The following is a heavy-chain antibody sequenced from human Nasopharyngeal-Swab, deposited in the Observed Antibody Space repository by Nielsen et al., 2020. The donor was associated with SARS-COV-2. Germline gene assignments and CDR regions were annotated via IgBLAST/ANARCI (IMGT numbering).Heavy chain of an antibody. D-gene: IGHD2-15*01. CDR2: IYYSGCT. CDR3: ASLLRSYCSGGSCYPNGMDV. V-gene: IGHV4-59*01. Sequence: GSLRLSCTVSGGSFSSYYWSWIRQPPGKGLEWIGYIYYSGCTNYNPSPKSRVTISVDTSKNQFSLKLSSVTAADTAVYYCASLLRSYCSGGSCYPNGMDVWGQGTTVTVFS. CDR1: GGSFSSYY. J-gene: IGHJ6*02.